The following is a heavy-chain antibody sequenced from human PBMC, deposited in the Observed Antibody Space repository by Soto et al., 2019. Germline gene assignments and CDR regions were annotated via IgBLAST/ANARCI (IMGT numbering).Heavy chain of an antibody. J-gene: IGHJ6*02. D-gene: IGHD6-6*01. CDR1: GYSFTSYW. CDR2: IYPGDSDT. V-gene: IGHV5-51*01. Sequence: PGESLKISCKGSGYSFTSYWIGWVRQMPGKGLEWMGIIYPGDSDTRYSPSFQGQVTISADKSISTAYLQWSSLKASDTARYYCARLRLSSDYSSSAEIYYYYGMDVWGQGTTVTVSS. CDR3: ARLRLSSDYSSSAEIYYYYGMDV.